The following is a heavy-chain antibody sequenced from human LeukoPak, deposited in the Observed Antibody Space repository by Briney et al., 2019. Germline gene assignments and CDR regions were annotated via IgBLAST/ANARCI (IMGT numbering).Heavy chain of an antibody. CDR2: IYHSGST. V-gene: IGHV4-30-2*01. D-gene: IGHD1-26*01. J-gene: IGHJ6*02. CDR3: AREVREVDYGMDV. Sequence: SQTLSLTCAVSGGSISSGGYSWSWIRQPPGKGLEWIGYIYHSGSTYYNPSLKSRVTISVDRSKNQFSLKLSSVTAADTAVYYCAREVREVDYGMDVWGQGTTATVSS. CDR1: GGSISSGGYS.